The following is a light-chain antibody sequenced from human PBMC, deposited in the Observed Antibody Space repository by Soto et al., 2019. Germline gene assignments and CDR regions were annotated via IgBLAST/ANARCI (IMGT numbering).Light chain of an antibody. CDR2: DVT. CDR3: SSYRSSSTLYV. Sequence: QSVLTQPASVSGSPGQSITISCTGTSSDVGGYNYVSWFQHHPGKAPKLMIYDVTNRPSGVSDRFSGSKSGNTASLTISGLQAEDEADYYCSSYRSSSTLYVFGTGTKVTVL. V-gene: IGLV2-14*03. CDR1: SSDVGGYNY. J-gene: IGLJ1*01.